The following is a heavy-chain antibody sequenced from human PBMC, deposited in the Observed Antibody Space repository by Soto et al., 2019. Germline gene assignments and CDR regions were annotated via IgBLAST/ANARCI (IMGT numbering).Heavy chain of an antibody. V-gene: IGHV1-69*13. CDR3: ARASDTSGYYY. D-gene: IGHD3-22*01. Sequence: SVKVSCKVSGGTFKNYAISWVRQAPGQGLEWVGGILPVLDELNYAPKLQGRLTITADEVTSTAHLELGSLTSEDTAVYFCARASDTSGYYYWGQGTLVTVSS. J-gene: IGHJ4*02. CDR1: GGTFKNYA. CDR2: ILPVLDEL.